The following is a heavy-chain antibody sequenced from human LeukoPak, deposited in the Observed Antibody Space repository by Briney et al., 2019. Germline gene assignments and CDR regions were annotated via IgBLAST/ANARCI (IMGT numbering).Heavy chain of an antibody. J-gene: IGHJ5*02. D-gene: IGHD5-18*01. CDR3: VRGRGYSFAFDP. CDR2: VFHDGST. Sequence: SETLSLTCTVSGGSISDSVYYWGWVRQSPGKGLDWIGSVFHDGSTYYNPSLRSRVSMSIDSSDKQFSLNLQFVTAADTAVYFCVRGRGYSFAFDPWGQGTLVTVSS. V-gene: IGHV4-39*07. CDR1: GGSISDSVYY.